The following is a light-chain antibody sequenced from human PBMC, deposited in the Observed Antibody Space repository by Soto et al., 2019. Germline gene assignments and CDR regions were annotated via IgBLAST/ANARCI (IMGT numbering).Light chain of an antibody. V-gene: IGLV2-14*03. CDR1: SSDVGAYIY. CDR2: EVN. Sequence: QSALTQPASVSGSPGQSITISCGGTSSDVGAYIYVSWYQQYPGKAPKLIIYEVNNRPSGVSGRFSGSKSDTTAYLAISGLQAEDEAGYYCSSYSDSDTKVFGTGTKVTVL. J-gene: IGLJ1*01. CDR3: SSYSDSDTKV.